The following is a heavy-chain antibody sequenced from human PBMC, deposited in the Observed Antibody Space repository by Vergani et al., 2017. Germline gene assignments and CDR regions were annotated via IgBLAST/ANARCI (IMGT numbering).Heavy chain of an antibody. V-gene: IGHV1-8*01. CDR2: MNPNSGNT. CDR3: AREQYYYGSGKNGMDV. Sequence: QVQLVQSGAEVKKPGASVKVSCKASGYTFTSYDINWVRQATGQGLEWMGWMNPNSGNTGYAQKFQGRVTMTRNTSISTAYMELSSLRSEDTAVYYCAREQYYYGSGKNGMDVWGQGTTVTVSS. CDR1: GYTFTSYD. J-gene: IGHJ6*02. D-gene: IGHD3-10*01.